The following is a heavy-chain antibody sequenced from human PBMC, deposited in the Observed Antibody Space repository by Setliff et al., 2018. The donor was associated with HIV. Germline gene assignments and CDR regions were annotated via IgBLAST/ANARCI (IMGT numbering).Heavy chain of an antibody. CDR1: GASISSSDYF. CDR3: ARVVDADYLDY. J-gene: IGHJ4*02. CDR2: IYHTGTT. V-gene: IGHV4-39*02. D-gene: IGHD2-15*01. Sequence: SETLSLTCIVSGASISSSDYFWVWIRQPPGKGLEWIGSIYHTGTTSYNRSLQSRVTISVDTSKNHFSLKLNSVTAADTAMYYCARVVDADYLDYWGQGTPVTVSS.